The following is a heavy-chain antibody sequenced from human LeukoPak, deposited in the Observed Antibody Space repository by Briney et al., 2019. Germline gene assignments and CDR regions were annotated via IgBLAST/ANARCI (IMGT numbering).Heavy chain of an antibody. Sequence: ASVKVSSKASGDTLTSYGICWVRQAPGEGRECLGWIRAYNGNTNYAQKLQGRVTITTDTSTSTAYIELRSLRADDQAVYYCARGDSLCDCSRGRIEYYFDLWRQENLVPVST. CDR3: ARGDSLCDCSRGRIEYYFDL. CDR2: IRAYNGNT. V-gene: IGHV1-18*01. D-gene: IGHD3-3*01. CDR1: GDTLTSYG. J-gene: IGHJ4*02.